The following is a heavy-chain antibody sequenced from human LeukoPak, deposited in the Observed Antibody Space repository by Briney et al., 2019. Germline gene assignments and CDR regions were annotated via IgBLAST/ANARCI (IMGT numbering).Heavy chain of an antibody. CDR3: ARDRGPAVGYDH. Sequence: SETLSLTCTVSGGSISSYYWSWIRQPPGKGLEWIGYIYYSGSTNYNPSLKSRVTISVDTSKNRFSLKLSSVTAADTAVYYCARDRGPAVGYDHWGQGTLVTVSS. J-gene: IGHJ4*02. CDR2: IYYSGST. D-gene: IGHD2-2*01. V-gene: IGHV4-59*01. CDR1: GGSISSYY.